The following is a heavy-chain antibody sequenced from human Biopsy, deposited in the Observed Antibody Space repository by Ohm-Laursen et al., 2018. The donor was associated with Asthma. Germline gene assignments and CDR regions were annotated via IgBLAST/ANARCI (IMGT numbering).Heavy chain of an antibody. V-gene: IGHV1-3*01. D-gene: IGHD3-9*01. CDR1: GYTFIHFA. CDR2: INAGDGNT. Sequence: ASVKVSCKVSGYTFIHFAIHWVRQAPGQRLEWMGWINAGDGNTKYSQKFQGRVTITRGTSASTAYMDLRSLRSEDTAMYYCARTYYDFLTGQVNDAFALWGQGTMVTVSS. J-gene: IGHJ3*01. CDR3: ARTYYDFLTGQVNDAFAL.